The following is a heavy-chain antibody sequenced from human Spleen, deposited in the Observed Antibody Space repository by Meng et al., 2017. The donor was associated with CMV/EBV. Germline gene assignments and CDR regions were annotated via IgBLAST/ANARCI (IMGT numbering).Heavy chain of an antibody. D-gene: IGHD5-18*01. CDR3: ARVYRGYSYPYYFDY. Sequence: GESLKISCAASGFTFNNSWMHWVRQAPGKGLEWVSVIYSDGRTYYADSVKGRFTISRDNSKNTLYLQMNSLRAEDTAVYYCARVYRGYSYPYYFDYWGQGTLVTVSS. CDR2: IYSDGRT. CDR1: GFTFNNSW. V-gene: IGHV3-53*01. J-gene: IGHJ4*02.